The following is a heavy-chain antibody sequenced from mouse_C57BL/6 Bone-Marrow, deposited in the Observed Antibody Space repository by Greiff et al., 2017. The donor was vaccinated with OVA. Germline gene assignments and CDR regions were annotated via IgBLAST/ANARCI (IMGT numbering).Heavy chain of an antibody. CDR1: GFSLTSYG. D-gene: IGHD6-1*01. V-gene: IGHV2-5*01. CDR3: AKKTSPNYYAMDY. Sequence: QVQLQQSGPGLVQPSQSLSITCSVSGFSLTSYGVHWVRQSPGKGLEWLGVIWRGGSTDYNAAFMSRLSITKDNSKSQVFFKMNSLQADDTAIYYCAKKTSPNYYAMDYWGQGTSVTVSS. CDR2: IWRGGST. J-gene: IGHJ4*01.